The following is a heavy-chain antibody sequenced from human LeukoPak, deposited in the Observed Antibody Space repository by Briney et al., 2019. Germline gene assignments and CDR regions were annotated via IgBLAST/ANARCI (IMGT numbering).Heavy chain of an antibody. Sequence: PSETLSLTCAVYGGSFSGYYWSWIRQPPGKGLEWIGEINHSGSTNYNPSLKSRVTISVDTSKNQFSLKLSSVTAADTAVYYCASQTVVPAAIXXXYYGMDVWGQXTSVTVS. J-gene: IGHJ6*02. V-gene: IGHV4-34*01. CDR1: GGSFSGYY. CDR2: INHSGST. D-gene: IGHD2-2*01. CDR3: ASQTVVPAAIXXXYYGMDV.